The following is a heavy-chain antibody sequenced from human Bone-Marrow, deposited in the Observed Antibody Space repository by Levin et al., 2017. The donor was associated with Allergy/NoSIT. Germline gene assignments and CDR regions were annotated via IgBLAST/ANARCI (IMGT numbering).Heavy chain of an antibody. CDR1: GITFSSYA. CDR2: ISYDGSGK. D-gene: IGHD4-23*01. CDR3: ARELYTVITRRYFDY. V-gene: IGHV3-30*14. Sequence: GGSLRLSCAVSGITFSSYAMHWFRQAPGKGLEWVAVISYDGSGKDYADSVEGRFTISRDNSKDTLHLEMSSLRNEDTAVYYCARELYTVITRRYFDYWGQGTLVTVSS. J-gene: IGHJ4*02.